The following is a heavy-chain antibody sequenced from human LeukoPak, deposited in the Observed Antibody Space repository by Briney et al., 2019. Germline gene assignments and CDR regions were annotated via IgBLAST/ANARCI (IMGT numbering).Heavy chain of an antibody. CDR2: IIPILGIA. J-gene: IGHJ4*02. CDR3: ARARGYSYDAYFDY. V-gene: IGHV1-69*04. CDR1: GGTFSSYA. D-gene: IGHD5-18*01. Sequence: GASVKVSCKASGGTFSSYAISWVRQAPGQGLEWMGRIIPILGIANYAQKFQGRVTITADKSTSTAYMELSSLRSEDTAVYYCARARGYSYDAYFDYWGQGTLSPSPQ.